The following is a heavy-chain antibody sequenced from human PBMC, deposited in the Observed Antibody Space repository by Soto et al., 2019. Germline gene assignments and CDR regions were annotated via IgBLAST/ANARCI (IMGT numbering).Heavy chain of an antibody. V-gene: IGHV3-23*01. D-gene: IGHD1-26*01. CDR3: AKTVGATKLEDY. CDR2: ISNSDDVG. CDR1: GFNFTNQV. J-gene: IGHJ4*02. Sequence: EVQVLESGGALVQPTGSPRLSCSASGFNFTNQVINWVRQAPGKGLEWVSSISNSDDVGFYADSVRGRFIVSRDISTNSVFLQMNFLRVEDTAIYYCAKTVGATKLEDYWGQGTLVTVSS.